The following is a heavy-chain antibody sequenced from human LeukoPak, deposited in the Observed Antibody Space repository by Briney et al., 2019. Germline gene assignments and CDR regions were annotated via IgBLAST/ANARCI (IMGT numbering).Heavy chain of an antibody. CDR1: GGSVSSGRYY. D-gene: IGHD3-10*01. CDR2: LYYSGST. Sequence: PSETLSLTCTVPGGSVSSGRYYWSWIRRPPGKGLEWIGYLYYSGSTGYNPSLRSRVTMSVDTSNNHFFLKLSSVTGADTAVYYCARGDRVGSSGYYFDNWGQGTLVTVSS. CDR3: ARGDRVGSSGYYFDN. V-gene: IGHV4-61*01. J-gene: IGHJ4*02.